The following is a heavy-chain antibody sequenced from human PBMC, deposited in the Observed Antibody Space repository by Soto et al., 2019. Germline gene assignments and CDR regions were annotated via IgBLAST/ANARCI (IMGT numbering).Heavy chain of an antibody. CDR1: GGSISSGGYY. J-gene: IGHJ6*02. CDR2: IYYSGST. CDR3: ARDENSGNDSSGYYRRPNRSYGMDV. D-gene: IGHD3-22*01. V-gene: IGHV4-31*03. Sequence: SETLSLTCTVSGGSISSGGYYWSWIRQHPGKGLEWIGYIYYSGSTYYNPSLKSRVTISVDTSKNQFSLKLSSVTAADTAVYYCARDENSGNDSSGYYRRPNRSYGMDVWGQGTTVTVSS.